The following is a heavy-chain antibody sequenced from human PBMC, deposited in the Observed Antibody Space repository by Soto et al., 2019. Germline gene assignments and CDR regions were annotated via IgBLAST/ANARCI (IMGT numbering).Heavy chain of an antibody. V-gene: IGHV3-30*18. Sequence: PGGSLRLSCAASGFTFSSYGMHWVRQAPGKGLEWVAVISYDGSNKYYADSVKGRFTISRDNSKNTLYLQMNSLRAEDTAVYYCAKDYWARIAAAGVDYWGQGTLVTVSS. J-gene: IGHJ4*02. CDR2: ISYDGSNK. D-gene: IGHD6-13*01. CDR1: GFTFSSYG. CDR3: AKDYWARIAAAGVDY.